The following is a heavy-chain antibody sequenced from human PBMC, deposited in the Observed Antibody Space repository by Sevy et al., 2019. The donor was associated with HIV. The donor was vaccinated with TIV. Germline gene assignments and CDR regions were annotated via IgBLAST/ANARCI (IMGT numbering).Heavy chain of an antibody. D-gene: IGHD1-1*01. CDR2: ISYDGSNK. J-gene: IGHJ4*02. CDR1: GFTFSSYA. V-gene: IGHV3-30-3*01. CDR3: AREEGYSLDY. Sequence: GGSLRLSCAASGFTFSSYAMHWVRQAPGKGLEWVALISYDGSNKYYADSVKGRFTISRDNSKNTLYLQMNSLRAEDTAVYYCAREEGYSLDYWGQGTLVTVSS.